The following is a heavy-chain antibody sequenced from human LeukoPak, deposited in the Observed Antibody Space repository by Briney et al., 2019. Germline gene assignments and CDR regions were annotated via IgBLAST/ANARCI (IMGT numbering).Heavy chain of an antibody. CDR1: GFTLSRYW. CDR3: ARNYYHVSGPAAGSFDY. V-gene: IGHV3-7*05. Sequence: PGGSLRLSCVASGFTLSRYWMSWVRQAPGKGLEWVANIKQDGSEKYYVDSVKGRFTISRDNAKNSLYLDMNRLRAEDTAVYYCARNYYHVSGPAAGSFDYWGQGTLVTVSS. D-gene: IGHD3-10*01. CDR2: IKQDGSEK. J-gene: IGHJ4*02.